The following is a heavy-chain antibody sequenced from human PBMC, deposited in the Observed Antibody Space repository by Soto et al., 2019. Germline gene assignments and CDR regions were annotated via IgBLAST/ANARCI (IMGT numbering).Heavy chain of an antibody. V-gene: IGHV3-9*01. CDR1: GFTFEDYA. CDR2: ISWNSGNI. J-gene: IGHJ4*02. D-gene: IGHD3-22*01. Sequence: PGGSLRLSCAASGFTFEDYAMHWVRQTPGKGLEWVSGISWNSGNIIYADSVKGRFTISRDNAKNSLYLQMNSLRPEDTALYYCAKMVTWDSSGYYQGGFDCWGQGTLVTVSS. CDR3: AKMVTWDSSGYYQGGFDC.